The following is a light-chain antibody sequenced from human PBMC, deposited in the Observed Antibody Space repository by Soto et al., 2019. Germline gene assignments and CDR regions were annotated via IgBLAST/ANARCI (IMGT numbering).Light chain of an antibody. J-gene: IGLJ1*01. V-gene: IGLV2-14*01. CDR1: SSDVGGYNY. Sequence: QSVLTQPASVSGSPGQSITISCTGTSSDVGGYNYVSWYQQHPGKAPKLMIYDVINRPSGVSNRFSGSKSGNTASLTISGLQAEDEADYYCSSYTSSSTHNSVFGTGTKLTVL. CDR3: SSYTSSSTHNSV. CDR2: DVI.